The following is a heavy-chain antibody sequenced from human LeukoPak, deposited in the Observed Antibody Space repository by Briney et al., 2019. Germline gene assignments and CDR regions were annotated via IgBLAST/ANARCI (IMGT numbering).Heavy chain of an antibody. CDR2: ISYDGRNK. V-gene: IGHV3-30*04. Sequence: GGSLRLSCAASGFTFSSYAMHWVRQAPGKGLEWVAVISYDGRNKYYADSVKGRFTISRDNSKNTLYLQMNSLRAEDTAVYYCARDLDYYYMDVWGKGTTVTVSS. CDR1: GFTFSSYA. CDR3: ARDLDYYYMDV. J-gene: IGHJ6*03.